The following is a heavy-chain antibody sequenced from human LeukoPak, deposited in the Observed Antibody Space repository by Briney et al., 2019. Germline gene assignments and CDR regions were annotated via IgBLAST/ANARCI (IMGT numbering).Heavy chain of an antibody. CDR1: GFTFSSST. CDR2: ISGSGGST. D-gene: IGHD6-19*01. Sequence: GGSLRLSCAASGFTFSSSTMTWVRQDPGKGLEWVSGISGSGGSTYYAESVKGRFTISRDNSKSTLYLQMNSLRAEDTAIYYCAKGSGWYNWGQGTLVTVSS. J-gene: IGHJ4*02. V-gene: IGHV3-23*01. CDR3: AKGSGWYN.